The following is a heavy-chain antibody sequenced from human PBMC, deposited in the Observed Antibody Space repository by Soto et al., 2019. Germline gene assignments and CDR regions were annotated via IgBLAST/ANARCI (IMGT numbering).Heavy chain of an antibody. J-gene: IGHJ4*02. V-gene: IGHV4-39*01. CDR1: GGSISSSSYY. D-gene: IGHD2-2*02. CDR2: NSGNT. CDR3: PRHNRGHCSSTSCYTDY. Sequence: QLQESGPGLVKPSETLSLTCTVSGGSISSSSYYWGWIRQPPGKGLEWIGSNSGNTYYNPSLKSRVIISVDTSKNQFSLRLSSVTDADTAVYYCPRHNRGHCSSTSCYTDYWGQGTLVTVSS.